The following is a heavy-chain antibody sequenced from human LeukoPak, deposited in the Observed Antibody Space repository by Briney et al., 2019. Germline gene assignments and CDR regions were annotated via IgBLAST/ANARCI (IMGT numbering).Heavy chain of an antibody. V-gene: IGHV7-4-1*02. CDR1: GYTFTSYA. CDR3: ARTAGIDYSGSGSPYNYFDY. CDR2: INTNPGKP. J-gene: IGHJ4*02. Sequence: GASVKVSCKASGYTFTSYAMNWVRQAPGQGLEWMGRINTNPGKPTYAQGFTGRFVFTLDTSTSTAYLQISSLRAEDTAVYYCARTAGIDYSGSGSPYNYFDYWGQGTLVTVSS. D-gene: IGHD3-10*01.